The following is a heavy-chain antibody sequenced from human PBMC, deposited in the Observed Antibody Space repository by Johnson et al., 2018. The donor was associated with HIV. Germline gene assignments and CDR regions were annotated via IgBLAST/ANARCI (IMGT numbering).Heavy chain of an antibody. D-gene: IGHD6-19*01. CDR3: ARLSVAVDAFDI. V-gene: IGHV3-23*04. J-gene: IGHJ3*02. CDR2: ISGSGGST. Sequence: EQLVESGGTLVQPGGSLRLSCAASGFTFSTYAMNWVRQAPGKGLEWVSAISGSGGSTYYADSVKGRFTISRDNSKNTLYLQMNSLRAEDTAVYYCARLSVAVDAFDIWGQGTMVTVSS. CDR1: GFTFSTYA.